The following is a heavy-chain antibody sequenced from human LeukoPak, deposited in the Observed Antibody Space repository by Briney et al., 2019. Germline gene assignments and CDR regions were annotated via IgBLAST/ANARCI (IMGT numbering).Heavy chain of an antibody. CDR1: GFSFNNYV. D-gene: IGHD5-12*01. J-gene: IGHJ4*02. Sequence: GGSLRLSCVASGFSFNNYVMNWVRQAPGEGLEWVSLIIGSSGSTFYADSVKGRFTISRDKSKNTLYLQMNGLRAEDTAVYYCAKGAYDYVEIAYFDYWGQGSLVTVSS. CDR3: AKGAYDYVEIAYFDY. CDR2: IIGSSGST. V-gene: IGHV3-23*01.